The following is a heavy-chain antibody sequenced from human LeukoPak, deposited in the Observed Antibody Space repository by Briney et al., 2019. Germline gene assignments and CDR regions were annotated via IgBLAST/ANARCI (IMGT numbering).Heavy chain of an antibody. V-gene: IGHV4-59*12. CDR2: IYYSGST. J-gene: IGHJ4*02. CDR1: GGSISSYY. CDR3: ARRRWGSDLDY. D-gene: IGHD7-27*01. Sequence: SETLSLTCTVSGGSISSYYWSWIRQPPGKGLEWIGYIYYSGSTNYNPSLKSRVTISVDTSKNQFSLKLSSVTAADTAVYYCARRRWGSDLDYWGQGTLVTVSS.